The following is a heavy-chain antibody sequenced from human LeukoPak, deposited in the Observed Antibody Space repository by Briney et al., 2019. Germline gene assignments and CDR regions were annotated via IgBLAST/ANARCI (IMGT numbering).Heavy chain of an antibody. J-gene: IGHJ4*02. Sequence: QAGGSLRLSCAASGFTLSSNYMRWVRQAPGKGLEWVSVIYSGGSKYYADSVKGRFTISRDNSKNTLYLQMNSLRAEDTAVYYCTRDSQEGYFDYWGQGTLVTVSS. CDR3: TRDSQEGYFDY. V-gene: IGHV3-53*01. CDR1: GFTLSSNY. CDR2: IYSGGSK.